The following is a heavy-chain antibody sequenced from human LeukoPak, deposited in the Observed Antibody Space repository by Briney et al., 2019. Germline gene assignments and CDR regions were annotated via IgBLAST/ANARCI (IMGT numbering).Heavy chain of an antibody. V-gene: IGHV3-9*01. CDR1: GFTFDDYA. Sequence: GGSLRLSCAASGFTFDDYAMHWGRQAPGKGLEWVSGISWNNGSIGYADSVKGRFTISRDNAKNTLYLQMNSLRAEDTALYYCAKDAYSRGLAPMDWGQGTLFIVSS. D-gene: IGHD6-13*01. CDR2: ISWNNGSI. J-gene: IGHJ1*01. CDR3: AKDAYSRGLAPMD.